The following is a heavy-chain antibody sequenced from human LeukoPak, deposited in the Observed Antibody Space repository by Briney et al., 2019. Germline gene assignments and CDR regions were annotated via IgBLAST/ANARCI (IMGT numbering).Heavy chain of an antibody. Sequence: GGSLRLSCAASGFTFSSYSMNWVRQAPGKGLEWVSYISSSSSTIYYADSVKGRFTISRDSAKNSLYLQMNSLRDEDTAVYYCARGPPYIVVVTAIGFFDYWGQGTLVTVSS. D-gene: IGHD2-21*02. CDR2: ISSSSSTI. J-gene: IGHJ4*02. CDR3: ARGPPYIVVVTAIGFFDY. V-gene: IGHV3-48*02. CDR1: GFTFSSYS.